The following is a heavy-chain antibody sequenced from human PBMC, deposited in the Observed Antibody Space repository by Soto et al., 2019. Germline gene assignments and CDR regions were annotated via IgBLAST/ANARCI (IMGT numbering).Heavy chain of an antibody. Sequence: GGSLRLSCAASGFTFSDYYMSWIRQAPGKGLEWVSYISSSGSTIYYADSVKGRFTISRDNAKNSLYLQMNSLRAEDTAVYYCARDNRRTTVTTGRKRNDAFDIWGQGTMVTVSS. J-gene: IGHJ3*02. CDR1: GFTFSDYY. CDR3: ARDNRRTTVTTGRKRNDAFDI. V-gene: IGHV3-11*01. CDR2: ISSSGSTI. D-gene: IGHD4-17*01.